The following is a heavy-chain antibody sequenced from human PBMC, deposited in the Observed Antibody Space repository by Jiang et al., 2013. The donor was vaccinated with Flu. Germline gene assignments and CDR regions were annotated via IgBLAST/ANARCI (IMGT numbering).Heavy chain of an antibody. CDR1: GYTFTSYG. CDR2: VSAYNGNT. CDR3: ARDYDILTGYSTTFDY. J-gene: IGHJ4*02. D-gene: IGHD3-9*01. V-gene: IGHV1-18*01. Sequence: GAEVKKPGSSVKVSCKASGYTFTSYGISWVRQAPGQGLEWMGWVSAYNGNTNYAQKLQGRVTMTTDTSTSTAYMELRSLRSDDTAVYYCARDYDILTGYSTTFDYWGQGTLVTVSS.